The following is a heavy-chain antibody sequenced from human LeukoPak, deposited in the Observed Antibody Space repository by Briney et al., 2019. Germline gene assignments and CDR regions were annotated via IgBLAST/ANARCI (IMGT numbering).Heavy chain of an antibody. J-gene: IGHJ4*02. D-gene: IGHD5-18*01. V-gene: IGHV1-69*13. CDR2: IIPIFGTA. CDR3: ARDSEDTTMGPGY. CDR1: GGTFSSYA. Sequence: SVKVSCQASGGTFSSYAISWVRQAPGQGPEWMGGIIPIFGTANYAQKFQGRVTITADESTSTAYMELSSLRSEDTAVYYCARDSEDTTMGPGYWGQGTLVTVSS.